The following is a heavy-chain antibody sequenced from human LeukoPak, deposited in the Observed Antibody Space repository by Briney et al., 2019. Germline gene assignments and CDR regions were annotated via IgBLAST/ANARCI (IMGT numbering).Heavy chain of an antibody. J-gene: IGHJ4*02. CDR2: ISYDGSNK. CDR3: ARDIGDSSSWHNMGAGNFDY. Sequence: PGRSLRLSCAASGFTFSSYAMHWVRQAPGKGLEWVAVISYDGSNKYYADSVKGRFTISRDNSKNTLYLQMNSLRAEDTAVYYCARDIGDSSSWHNMGAGNFDYWGQGTLVTVSS. D-gene: IGHD6-13*01. CDR1: GFTFSSYA. V-gene: IGHV3-30*04.